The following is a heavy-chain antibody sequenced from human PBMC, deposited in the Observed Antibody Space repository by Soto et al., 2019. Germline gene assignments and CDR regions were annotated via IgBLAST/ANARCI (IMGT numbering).Heavy chain of an antibody. CDR2: IYYDGSNK. CDR1: GFTFSSYG. J-gene: IGHJ5*02. D-gene: IGHD5-12*01. CDR3: ARGHGVATTMGWFDP. Sequence: QVQLVESGGGVVQPGRSLRLSCAASGFTFSSYGIHWVRQAPGKGLEWVAVIYYDGSNKYYADSVKGRFTISRDNSKNTLYVQMTSLRADDTAVYYCARGHGVATTMGWFDPGGQGTLVTGSS. V-gene: IGHV3-33*01.